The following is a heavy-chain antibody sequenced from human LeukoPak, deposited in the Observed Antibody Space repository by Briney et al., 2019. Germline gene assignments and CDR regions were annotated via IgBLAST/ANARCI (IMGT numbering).Heavy chain of an antibody. V-gene: IGHV4-30-2*01. Sequence: PSETLSLTCAVSGGSISSGGYSWSWIRQPPGKGLEWIGYIYHSGSTYYNPSLKSRVTISVDTSKNQFSLKLTSVTAADTAVYYCARVFTMYGVVFDYWGQGTLVTVSS. D-gene: IGHD3-3*01. CDR3: ARVFTMYGVVFDY. J-gene: IGHJ4*02. CDR2: IYHSGST. CDR1: GGSISSGGYS.